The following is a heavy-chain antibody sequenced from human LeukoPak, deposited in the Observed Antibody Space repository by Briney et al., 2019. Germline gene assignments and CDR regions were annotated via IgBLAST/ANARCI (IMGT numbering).Heavy chain of an antibody. CDR3: ARALAAAGTGAYYYYYGMDV. CDR2: IYYSGSS. V-gene: IGHV4-39*07. CDR1: GGSISSSTYY. D-gene: IGHD6-13*01. Sequence: SETLSLTCTVSGGSISSSTYYWGWIRQPPGKGLEWIGNIYYSGSSYYNPSLKSRVTISVDTSKNQFSLKLSSVTAADTAVYYCARALAAAGTGAYYYYYGMDVWGQGTTVTVSS. J-gene: IGHJ6*02.